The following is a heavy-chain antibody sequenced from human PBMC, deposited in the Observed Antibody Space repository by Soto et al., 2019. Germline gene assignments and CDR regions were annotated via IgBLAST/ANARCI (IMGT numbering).Heavy chain of an antibody. D-gene: IGHD3-22*01. Sequence: EVQLLESGGGLVQPGGSLRLSCAASGFSFNNNAMTWVRQAPGKGLEWVSGISGSGSTTHYADSVKGRFTISRDNSKGTLYLQMNSLRAEDTAVYYCAKDRLMLTMVVVGAFDFWGLGTMVTVSS. CDR2: ISGSGSTT. CDR1: GFSFNNNA. V-gene: IGHV3-23*01. CDR3: AKDRLMLTMVVVGAFDF. J-gene: IGHJ3*01.